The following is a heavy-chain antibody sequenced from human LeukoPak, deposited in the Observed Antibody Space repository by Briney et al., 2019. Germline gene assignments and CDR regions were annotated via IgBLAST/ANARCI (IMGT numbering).Heavy chain of an antibody. J-gene: IGHJ4*02. D-gene: IGHD3-22*01. CDR1: GFTFTSSA. CDR2: IVVGSGNT. CDR3: AKEKSSSGFFDY. Sequence: SVKVSCKASGFTFTSSAVQWVRQARGQRLEWIGWIVVGSGNTNYAQKFQERVTITRDMSTSLVYMELSSLRAEDTSVYYCAKEKSSSGFFDYWGQGTLVTVSS. V-gene: IGHV1-58*01.